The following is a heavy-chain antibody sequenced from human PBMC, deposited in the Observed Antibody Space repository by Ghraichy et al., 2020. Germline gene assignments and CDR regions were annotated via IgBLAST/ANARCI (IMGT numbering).Heavy chain of an antibody. V-gene: IGHV1-69*13. CDR1: GGTFSSYA. D-gene: IGHD4-17*01. J-gene: IGHJ4*02. CDR2: IIPIFGTA. CDR3: ARMTTVTTFFDY. Sequence: SVKVSCKASGGTFSSYAISWVRQAPGQGLEWMGGIIPIFGTANYAQKFQGRVTITADESTSTAYMELSSLRSEDTAVYYCARMTTVTTFFDYWGQGTLVTVSS.